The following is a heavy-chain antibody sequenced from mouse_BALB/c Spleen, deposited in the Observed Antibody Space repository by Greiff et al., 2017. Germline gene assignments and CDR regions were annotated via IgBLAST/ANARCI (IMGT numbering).Heavy chain of an antibody. Sequence: QVQLQQSDTELVKPGASVKMSCKASGYTFTSYWMHWVKQRPGQGLEWIGYINPSTGYTEYNQKFKDKATLTADKSSSTAYMQLSSLTSEDSAVYYCARSRNYRYYAMDYWGQGTSVTVSS. CDR2: INPSTGYT. CDR3: ARSRNYRYYAMDY. J-gene: IGHJ4*01. D-gene: IGHD2-14*01. CDR1: GYTFTSYW. V-gene: IGHV1-7*01.